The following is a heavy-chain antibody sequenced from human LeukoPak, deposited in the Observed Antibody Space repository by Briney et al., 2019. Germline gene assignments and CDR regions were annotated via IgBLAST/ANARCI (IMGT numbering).Heavy chain of an antibody. V-gene: IGHV3-23*01. CDR1: GFAFSSYA. J-gene: IGHJ6*02. Sequence: GGSLRLSCAASGFAFSSYAMSWVRQAPGKGLEWVSAISGSGGSTYYADSVKGRFTISRDNAKNSLYLQMNSLRAEDTALYYCAKGPSMDVWGQGTTVTVSS. CDR2: ISGSGGST. CDR3: AKGPSMDV.